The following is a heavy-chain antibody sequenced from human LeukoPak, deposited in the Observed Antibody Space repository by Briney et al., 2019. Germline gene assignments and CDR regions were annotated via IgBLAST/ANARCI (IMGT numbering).Heavy chain of an antibody. CDR3: ARDFRDAFDI. J-gene: IGHJ3*02. CDR2: IYYSGST. CDR1: GGSISSYY. V-gene: IGHV4-59*01. Sequence: SETLSLTCTVSGGSISSYYWSWIRQPPGKELEWIGYIYYSGSTNYNPSLKSRVTISVDTSKNQFSLKLSSVTAADTAVYYCARDFRDAFDIWGQGTMVTVSS.